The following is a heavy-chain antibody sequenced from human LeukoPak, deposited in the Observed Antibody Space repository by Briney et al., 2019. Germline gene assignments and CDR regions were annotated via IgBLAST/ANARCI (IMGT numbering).Heavy chain of an antibody. V-gene: IGHV4-59*02. CDR3: AISYGGYVLDS. D-gene: IGHD5-12*01. Sequence: PSETLSLTCSVSGASVSNHYCTWIRQPPGKRLEWIGYAYYSGSTKYNASPKSRGTISVDTSKNQFSLRLNSVTAADTAVYYCAISYGGYVLDSWGQGTLVIVSS. CDR2: AYYSGST. J-gene: IGHJ4*02. CDR1: GASVSNHY.